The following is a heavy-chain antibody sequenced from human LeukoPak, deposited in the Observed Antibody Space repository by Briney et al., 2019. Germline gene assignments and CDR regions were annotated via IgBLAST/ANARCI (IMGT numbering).Heavy chain of an antibody. CDR2: IKQDGSEK. Sequence: HPGGCLRLSCAASAFTFSSYWMSWVRQAPGKGMEWVANIKQDGSEKYYVDYVKGRFTISRDNAKNSLYLQMNSLRAEDTAVYYCARDLGQYYDTSDNWFDPWGQGTLVTVSS. D-gene: IGHD3-22*01. CDR1: AFTFSSYW. J-gene: IGHJ5*02. V-gene: IGHV3-7*01. CDR3: ARDLGQYYDTSDNWFDP.